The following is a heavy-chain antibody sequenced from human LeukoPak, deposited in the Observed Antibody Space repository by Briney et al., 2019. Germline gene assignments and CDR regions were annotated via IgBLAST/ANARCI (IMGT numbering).Heavy chain of an antibody. CDR1: GFTFSSYG. V-gene: IGHV3-23*01. J-gene: IGHJ4*02. CDR3: AKDRDIVVVTAIQLNDY. CDR2: ISGSGGST. D-gene: IGHD2-21*02. Sequence: PGGSLRLSCAASGFTFSSYGMSWVRQAPGKGLEWVSAISGSGGSTYYADSVKGRFTISRDNSKNTLYLQMNSLRAEDTAVYYCAKDRDIVVVTAIQLNDYWGQGTLVTVSS.